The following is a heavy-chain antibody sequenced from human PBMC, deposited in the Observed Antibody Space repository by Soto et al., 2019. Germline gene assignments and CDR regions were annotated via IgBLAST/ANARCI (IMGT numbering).Heavy chain of an antibody. CDR3: ARASLTIFGVVPYYYGMDV. CDR2: ICSGGST. V-gene: IGHV4-39*07. CDR1: GGSISSRDDC. D-gene: IGHD3-3*01. Sequence: SETLSLTCTVSGGSISSRDDCWGWIRQPPGKGLEWIGNICSGGSTNYNPSLKSRVTISVDTSKNQFSLKLSSVTAADTAVYYCARASLTIFGVVPYYYGMDVWGQGTTVTVSS. J-gene: IGHJ6*02.